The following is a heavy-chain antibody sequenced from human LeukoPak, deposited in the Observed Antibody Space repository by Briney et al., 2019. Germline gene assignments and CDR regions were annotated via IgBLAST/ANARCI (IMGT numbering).Heavy chain of an antibody. CDR1: GGSISSSSYY. J-gene: IGHJ4*02. D-gene: IGHD3-10*01. Sequence: SETLSLTCTVSGGSISSSSYYWGWIRQPPGRGLEWIGVIYFSGLTYYNPSLKSPVTLSVDTSRNQFSLKLSSVTAADTAVYYCARRTDGSGSFFFDFWGQGILVSVSS. V-gene: IGHV4-39*01. CDR2: IYFSGLT. CDR3: ARRTDGSGSFFFDF.